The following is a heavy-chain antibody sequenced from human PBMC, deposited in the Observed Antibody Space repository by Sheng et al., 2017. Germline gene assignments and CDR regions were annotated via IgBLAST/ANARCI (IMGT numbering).Heavy chain of an antibody. Sequence: QVQLVESGGGVVQPGRSLRLSCAASGFTFSSYAMHWVRQAPGKGLEWVAVISYDGSNKYYADSVKGRFTISRDNSKNTLYLQMNSLRAEDTAVYYCARARDYPEATYGMDVWGQGTTVTVSS. CDR2: ISYDGSNK. D-gene: IGHD4-17*01. V-gene: IGHV3-30*01. J-gene: IGHJ6*02. CDR1: GFTFSSYA. CDR3: ARARDYPEATYGMDV.